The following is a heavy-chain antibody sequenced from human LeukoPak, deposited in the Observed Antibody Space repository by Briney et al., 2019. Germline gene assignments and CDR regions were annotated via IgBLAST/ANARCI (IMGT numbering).Heavy chain of an antibody. V-gene: IGHV3-30*02. CDR3: AKDPCSSTSCYIDY. CDR1: GFTFSSYG. J-gene: IGHJ4*02. CDR2: IRYDGSNK. D-gene: IGHD2-2*02. Sequence: PGGSLRLSCAASGFTFSSYGMHWVRQAPGKGLEWVAFIRYDGSNKYYADSVKGRFTISRDNSENTLYLQMNSLRAEDTAVYYCAKDPCSSTSCYIDYWGQGTLVTVSS.